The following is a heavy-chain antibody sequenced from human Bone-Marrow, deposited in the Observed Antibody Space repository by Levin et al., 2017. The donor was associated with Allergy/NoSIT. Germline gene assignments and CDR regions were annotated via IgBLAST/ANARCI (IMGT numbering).Heavy chain of an antibody. V-gene: IGHV3-30*18. CDR3: AKGGRGSGSYYAFDY. Sequence: LSLTCAASGFTFSSYGMHWVRQAPGKGLEWVAVISYDGSNKYYADSVKGRFTISRDNSKNTLYLQMNSLRAEDTAVYYCAKGGRGSGSYYAFDYWGQGTLVTVSS. CDR2: ISYDGSNK. J-gene: IGHJ4*02. CDR1: GFTFSSYG. D-gene: IGHD3-10*01.